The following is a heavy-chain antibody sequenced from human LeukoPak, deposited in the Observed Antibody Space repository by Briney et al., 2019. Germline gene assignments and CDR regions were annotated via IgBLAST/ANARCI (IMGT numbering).Heavy chain of an antibody. D-gene: IGHD2-2*01. Sequence: GASVKVSCKASGGTFSSYAISWVRQAPGQGLEWMGGIIPIFGTANYAQKFQGRVTITTDESTSTAYMELSSLRSEDTAVYYCARGGVVVPAAPRWSAFDIWGQGTMVTVSS. J-gene: IGHJ3*02. CDR3: ARGGVVVPAAPRWSAFDI. CDR1: GGTFSSYA. V-gene: IGHV1-69*05. CDR2: IIPIFGTA.